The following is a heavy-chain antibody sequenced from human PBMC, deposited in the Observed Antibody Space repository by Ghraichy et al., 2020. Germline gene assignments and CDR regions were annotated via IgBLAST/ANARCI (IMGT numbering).Heavy chain of an antibody. D-gene: IGHD3-22*01. V-gene: IGHV6-1*01. CDR2: TYYRSKWYA. Sequence: SQTLSLTCAISGDSVSSNSAAWNWIRQSPSRGLEWLGRTYYRSKWYADYAPSVKSRITINPGTSKNQFSLQLNSVTPEDTAVYYCARDRYDSSGYFEGFDYWGQGTLVTVSS. CDR3: ARDRYDSSGYFEGFDY. CDR1: GDSVSSNSAA. J-gene: IGHJ4*02.